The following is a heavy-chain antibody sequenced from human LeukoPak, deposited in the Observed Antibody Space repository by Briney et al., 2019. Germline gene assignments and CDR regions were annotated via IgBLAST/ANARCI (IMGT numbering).Heavy chain of an antibody. CDR1: GGSISSYF. CDR2: IYHSGST. V-gene: IGHV4-59*12. J-gene: IGHJ4*02. D-gene: IGHD3-9*01. Sequence: SETLSLTCTVSGGSISSYFWSWIRQPPGKGLEWIGYIYHSGSTYYNPSLKSRVTISVDRSKNQFSLKLSSVTAADTAVYYCARLGRYFDWLSQNFDYWGQGTLVTVSS. CDR3: ARLGRYFDWLSQNFDY.